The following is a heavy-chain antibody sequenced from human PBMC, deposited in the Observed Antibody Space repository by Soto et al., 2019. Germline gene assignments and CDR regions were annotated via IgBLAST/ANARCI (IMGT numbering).Heavy chain of an antibody. D-gene: IGHD5-12*01. Sequence: SETLSLTCTVSGGSISSGGYYWSWIRQHPGKGLEWIGCIYYSGSTYYNPSLKSRVTISVDTSKNQFSLKVSSVTAADTAVYYCARDSGYSRYDYRFSVNFDYWGQGTLVTV. CDR1: GGSISSGGYY. CDR3: ARDSGYSRYDYRFSVNFDY. V-gene: IGHV4-31*03. CDR2: IYYSGST. J-gene: IGHJ4*02.